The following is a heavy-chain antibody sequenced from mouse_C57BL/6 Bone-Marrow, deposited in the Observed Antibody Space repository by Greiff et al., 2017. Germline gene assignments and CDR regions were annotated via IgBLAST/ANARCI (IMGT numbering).Heavy chain of an antibody. D-gene: IGHD1-1*01. CDR3: ARSYYYGSSYFDY. Sequence: EVKVIESGPGLAKPSQTLSLTCSVTGYSITSDYWNWIRKFPGNKLEYMGYISYSGSTYYNPSLKSRISITRDTSKNQYYLQLNSVTTEDTATYYCARSYYYGSSYFDYWGQGTTLTVSS. CDR2: ISYSGST. V-gene: IGHV3-8*01. J-gene: IGHJ2*01. CDR1: GYSITSDY.